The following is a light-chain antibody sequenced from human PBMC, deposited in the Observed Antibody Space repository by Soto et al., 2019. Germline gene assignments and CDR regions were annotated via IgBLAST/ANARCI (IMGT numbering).Light chain of an antibody. CDR2: STY. CDR1: RSNIGSQV. J-gene: IGLJ3*02. V-gene: IGLV1-47*02. Sequence: QSVLTQPPSASGTPGQKVTISCSGSRSNIGSQVVNWFQHVPGTAPKLLIYSTYRRPSGVPDRFSASKSGTSASLAISGLRSEDEADFYCATWHDGLWVFGGGTKLTVL. CDR3: ATWHDGLWV.